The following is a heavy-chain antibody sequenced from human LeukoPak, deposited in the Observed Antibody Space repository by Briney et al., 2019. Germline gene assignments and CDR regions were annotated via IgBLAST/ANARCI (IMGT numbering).Heavy chain of an antibody. V-gene: IGHV1-18*01. CDR2: ISTYNGNT. J-gene: IGHJ4*02. Sequence: ASVKVSCKGSGYTFSSYGISWVRQAPGQGLEWMGWISTYNGNTNYAQKLQGRVTMITDTSTSTAYMELRSLRSDDTAVYYCARVDEDGFDYWGQGTLVTVSS. CDR1: GYTFSSYG. CDR3: ARVDEDGFDY.